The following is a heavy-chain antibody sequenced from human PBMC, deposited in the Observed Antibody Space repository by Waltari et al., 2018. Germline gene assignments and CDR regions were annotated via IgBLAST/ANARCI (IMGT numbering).Heavy chain of an antibody. V-gene: IGHV1-24*01. D-gene: IGHD5-12*01. CDR3: ATDHYRQSGYDS. Sequence: QVQLVQSGAEVKKPGASVKVSCKVSGYTITESPMHWVRQAPGKGLEWMGGYVPEDGETIYAQSFQGRVAMTEDSSTDTAYMELTSLTSEDTAVYYCATDHYRQSGYDSWGQGTLVTVSS. CDR1: GYTITESP. J-gene: IGHJ5*02. CDR2: YVPEDGET.